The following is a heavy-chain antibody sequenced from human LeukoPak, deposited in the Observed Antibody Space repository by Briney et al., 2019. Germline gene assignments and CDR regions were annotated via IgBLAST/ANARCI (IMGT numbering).Heavy chain of an antibody. J-gene: IGHJ5*02. V-gene: IGHV1-2*02. D-gene: IGHD3-3*01. Sequence: GASVKVSCKASGYTFTGYYMHWVRQAPGQGLEWMGWINPNSGGTNYAQEFQGRVTMTRDTSISTAYMELSRLRSDDTAVYYCARDSPDYDFWSGYYTQNWFDPWGQGTLVTVSS. CDR2: INPNSGGT. CDR1: GYTFTGYY. CDR3: ARDSPDYDFWSGYYTQNWFDP.